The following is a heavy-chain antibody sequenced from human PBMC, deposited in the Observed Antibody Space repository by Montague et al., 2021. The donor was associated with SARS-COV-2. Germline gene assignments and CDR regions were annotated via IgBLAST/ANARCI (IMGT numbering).Heavy chain of an antibody. Sequence: TLSLTCTVSGGSISSGGYYWSWIRQPPGKGLEWIGYIYYSGSTYYNPSLKSRVTISVDTSKNQFSLRLCSVTAADTAVYYCARVNIVVVTAMRYLDIWGRGTLVTVSS. CDR2: IYYSGST. V-gene: IGHV4-31*03. CDR3: ARVNIVVVTAMRYLDI. D-gene: IGHD2-21*02. J-gene: IGHJ2*01. CDR1: GGSISSGGYY.